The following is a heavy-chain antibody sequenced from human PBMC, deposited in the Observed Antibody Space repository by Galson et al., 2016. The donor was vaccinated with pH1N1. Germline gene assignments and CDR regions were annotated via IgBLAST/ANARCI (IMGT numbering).Heavy chain of an antibody. CDR1: GGSISSSNYF. CDR2: IYYSGST. J-gene: IGHJ3*02. D-gene: IGHD6-13*01. V-gene: IGHV4-30-4*08. CDR3: AREVIVTAGSDGFDI. Sequence: TLSLTCTVSGGSISSSNYFWGWLRQPPGKGLEWIGYIYYSGSTHYNPFLKSRVTISVDTSKNQFSLNLNSVTAADTAVYYCAREVIVTAGSDGFDIWGQGTRVTVSS.